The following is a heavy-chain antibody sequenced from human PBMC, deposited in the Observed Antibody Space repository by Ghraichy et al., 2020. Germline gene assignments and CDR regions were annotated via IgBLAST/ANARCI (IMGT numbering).Heavy chain of an antibody. CDR2: ISAYNGKT. CDR3: AKDRHDYGVYFYYGMDV. CDR1: GYSFGTHG. Sequence: ASVKVSCKASGYSFGTHGMSWVRQAPGQGLEWMGWISAYNGKTNYAEKFQGRVTLTTDTSTSTIFMDLRSLTPDDTAMYYCAKDRHDYGVYFYYGMDVWGQGTTVTVSS. V-gene: IGHV1-18*01. J-gene: IGHJ6*02. D-gene: IGHD4/OR15-4a*01.